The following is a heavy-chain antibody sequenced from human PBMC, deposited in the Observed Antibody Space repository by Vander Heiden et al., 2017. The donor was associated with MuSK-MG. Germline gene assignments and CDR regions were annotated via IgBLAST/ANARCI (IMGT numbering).Heavy chain of an antibody. Sequence: EVQLVESGGGLVQPGGSLRLSCAASGFTFSSYWTSWVRQDPGKGLEWVANIKQDGSEKYYVDSVKGRFTISRDNAKNSLYLQMNSLRAEDTAVYYCARWSYCSGGSCYYYYYYMDVWGKGTTVTVSS. CDR1: GFTFSSYW. J-gene: IGHJ6*03. D-gene: IGHD2-15*01. V-gene: IGHV3-7*01. CDR2: IKQDGSEK. CDR3: ARWSYCSGGSCYYYYYYMDV.